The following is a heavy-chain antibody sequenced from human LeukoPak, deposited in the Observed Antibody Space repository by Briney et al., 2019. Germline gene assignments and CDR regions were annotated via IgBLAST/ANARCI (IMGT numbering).Heavy chain of an antibody. CDR2: IYISGST. CDR3: ARDLRGYSYGYLDY. V-gene: IGHV4-61*02. Sequence: SETLSLTCSVSGGSISSGSYYWSWIRQPAGKKLEWIGRIYISGSTNYNPSLKSRVTISVDTSKSQFSLKLSSVTAADTAVYYCARDLRGYSYGYLDYWGQGTLVTVSS. CDR1: GGSISSGSYY. D-gene: IGHD5-18*01. J-gene: IGHJ4*02.